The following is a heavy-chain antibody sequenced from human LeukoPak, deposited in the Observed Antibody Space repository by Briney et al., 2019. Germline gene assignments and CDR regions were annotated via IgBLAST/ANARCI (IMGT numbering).Heavy chain of an antibody. CDR2: ISGSGGST. CDR3: AKDPGDTAMPDEDY. Sequence: GGSLRLSCAASGFTFSSFAMSWVRQAPGKGLEWVSAISGSGGSTYYADSVKGRFTISRDNSKNTLYLQMNSLRAEDTAVYYCAKDPGDTAMPDEDYWGQGTLVTVSS. V-gene: IGHV3-23*01. CDR1: GFTFSSFA. J-gene: IGHJ4*02. D-gene: IGHD5-18*01.